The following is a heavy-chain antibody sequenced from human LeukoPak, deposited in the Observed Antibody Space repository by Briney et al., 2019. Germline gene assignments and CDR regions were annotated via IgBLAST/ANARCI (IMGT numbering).Heavy chain of an antibody. D-gene: IGHD3-22*01. CDR1: GYTFTSYG. CDR2: TSAYNGNT. V-gene: IGHV1-18*01. CDR3: ARVNYYDSSGYYTPTDYYYYYGMDV. Sequence: ASVTLSCKASGYTFTSYGISWVRQAPGQGLEWMGWTSAYNGNTNYAQKLQGRVTMTTDTSTSTAYMELRSLRSDDTAVYYCARVNYYDSSGYYTPTDYYYYYGMDVWGQGTTVTVSS. J-gene: IGHJ6*02.